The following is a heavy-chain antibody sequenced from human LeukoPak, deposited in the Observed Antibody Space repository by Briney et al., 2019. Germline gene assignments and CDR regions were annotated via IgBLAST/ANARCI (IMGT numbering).Heavy chain of an antibody. CDR2: INPNSGGT. J-gene: IGHJ3*02. D-gene: IGHD3-22*01. Sequence: ASAKVSCKASGYTFTGYYMHWVRQAPGRGLEWMGWINPNSGGTNYAQKFQGRVTMTRDTSISTAYMELSRLRSDDTAVYYCARDAWPSNYDSSGYSGAFDIWGQGTMVTVSS. CDR1: GYTFTGYY. CDR3: ARDAWPSNYDSSGYSGAFDI. V-gene: IGHV1-2*02.